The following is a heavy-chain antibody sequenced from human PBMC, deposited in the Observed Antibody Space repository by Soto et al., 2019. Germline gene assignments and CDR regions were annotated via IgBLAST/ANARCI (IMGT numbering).Heavy chain of an antibody. J-gene: IGHJ4*02. Sequence: SLRLSCAASGISISSYTTNWVRQAPGKGLEWVSTISGSGFTTYYADSVEGRFTISRDNSKNTLYLQMNSLRAEDTGVYYCASAIQLWTFDYWGQGALVTVSS. CDR3: ASAIQLWTFDY. CDR2: ISGSGFTT. D-gene: IGHD3-16*01. CDR1: GISISSYT. V-gene: IGHV3-23*01.